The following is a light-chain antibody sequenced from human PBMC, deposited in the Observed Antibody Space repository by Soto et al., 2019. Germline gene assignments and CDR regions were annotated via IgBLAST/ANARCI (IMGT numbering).Light chain of an antibody. CDR1: QYINTR. CDR2: QTS. J-gene: IGKJ1*01. CDR3: HQRQSWLRT. V-gene: IGKV3-11*01. Sequence: EIVLPQSPATLSSFPGDRFTLSCMASQYINTRLAWYQHRPGQAPRLLIYQTSIRAAGIPARFSASGSGTDFTLTISDVQPEDFALYYCHQRQSWLRTFGQGTKVDIK.